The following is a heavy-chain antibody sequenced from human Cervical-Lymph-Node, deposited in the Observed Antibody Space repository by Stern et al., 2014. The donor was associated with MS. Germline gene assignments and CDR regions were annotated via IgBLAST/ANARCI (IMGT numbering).Heavy chain of an antibody. V-gene: IGHV1-69*01. J-gene: IGHJ4*02. D-gene: IGHD4-23*01. Sequence: MQLVESGAEVKKPGSSVKVSCKVSGASFSTNAISWVRQAPGQGLEWMGAIVSIFDKANYAQRFRGRVTITADESTSTAYLDLSRLRSGDTAVYFCTREHHGGNFASWGQGTLVTVSS. CDR1: GASFSTNA. CDR2: IVSIFDKA. CDR3: TREHHGGNFAS.